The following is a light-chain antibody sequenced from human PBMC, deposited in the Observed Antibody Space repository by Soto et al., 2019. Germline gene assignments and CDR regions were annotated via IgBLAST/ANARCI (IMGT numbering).Light chain of an antibody. CDR3: QQYGSSPTWT. CDR1: QSVSSNY. V-gene: IGKV3-20*01. CDR2: GAS. Sequence: DIVLTQSPDTLSLSPGERATLSCRASQSVSSNYLAWYQQKPGQAPRILIYGASTRATGIPDRFSGSGSGTDFTLTISRLEPEDSAVYYCQQYGSSPTWTFGQGTKVDI. J-gene: IGKJ1*01.